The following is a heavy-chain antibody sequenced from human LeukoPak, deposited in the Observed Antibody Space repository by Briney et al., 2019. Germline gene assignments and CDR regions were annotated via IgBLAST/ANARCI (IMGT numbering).Heavy chain of an antibody. Sequence: PGGSLRLSCAAPGFMFHDYAIHWVRQAPGKGLEWVSLISGDGGSTFYADSVKGRFTISRDNAKNSLYLQLNSLRVDDTAVYYCARGSALVDFEYWGQGTLVTVSS. J-gene: IGHJ4*02. D-gene: IGHD5-18*01. CDR1: GFMFHDYA. V-gene: IGHV3-43*02. CDR3: ARGSALVDFEY. CDR2: ISGDGGST.